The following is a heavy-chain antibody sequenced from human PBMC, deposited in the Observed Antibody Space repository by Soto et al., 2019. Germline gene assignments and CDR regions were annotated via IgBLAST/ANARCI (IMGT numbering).Heavy chain of an antibody. CDR2: IIPIFGTA. D-gene: IGHD5-12*01. J-gene: IGHJ6*02. Sequence: SVKVSCKASGGTFSSYAISWVRQAPGQGLEWMGGIIPIFGTANYAQKFQGRVTITADKSTSTAYMELSSLRSEDTAVYYCARGHHRTRDGYNFQSYYYGMDVCGQGTTVTVSS. V-gene: IGHV1-69*06. CDR1: GGTFSSYA. CDR3: ARGHHRTRDGYNFQSYYYGMDV.